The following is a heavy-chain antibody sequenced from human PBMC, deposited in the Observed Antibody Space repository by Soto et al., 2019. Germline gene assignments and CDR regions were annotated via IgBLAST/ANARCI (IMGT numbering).Heavy chain of an antibody. Sequence: SETLSLTCAVSGGSISSGGYSWSWIRQPPGKGLEWIGYIYHGGSTYYNPSLKSRVTISVARSKNQFSLKLSSVTAADTAVYYCARGIQLNYYDSSGYYDYWGQGTLVTVSS. J-gene: IGHJ4*02. CDR1: GGSISSGGYS. CDR2: IYHGGST. CDR3: ARGIQLNYYDSSGYYDY. D-gene: IGHD3-22*01. V-gene: IGHV4-30-2*01.